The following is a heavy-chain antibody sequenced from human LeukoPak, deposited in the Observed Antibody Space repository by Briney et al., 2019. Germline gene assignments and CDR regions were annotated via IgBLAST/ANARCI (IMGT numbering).Heavy chain of an antibody. Sequence: GGSLRLSCAASGFTFDDYTMHWVRHAPGKGLEWVSLISWDGGSTYYADSVKGRFTISRDNSKNSLYLQMNSLRAEDTAVYYCAKDRGLLFGEFHDYWGQGTLVTVSS. V-gene: IGHV3-43*01. CDR2: ISWDGGST. CDR3: AKDRGLLFGEFHDY. J-gene: IGHJ4*02. CDR1: GFTFDDYT. D-gene: IGHD3-10*02.